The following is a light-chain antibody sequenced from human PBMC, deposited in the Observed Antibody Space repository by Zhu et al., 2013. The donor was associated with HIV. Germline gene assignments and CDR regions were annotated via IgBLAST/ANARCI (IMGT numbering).Light chain of an antibody. J-gene: IGKJ3*01. Sequence: DIQLTQSPSFLSASVGDRVTITCRASQRISTYLAWFQQRPGKAPKSLIYGASSLQSGVSSRFSGSGSGTDFTLTISSLQPEDSATYYCQQYNSFPFTFGPGTKVDL. CDR2: GAS. CDR3: QQYNSFPFT. CDR1: QRISTY. V-gene: IGKV1-16*01.